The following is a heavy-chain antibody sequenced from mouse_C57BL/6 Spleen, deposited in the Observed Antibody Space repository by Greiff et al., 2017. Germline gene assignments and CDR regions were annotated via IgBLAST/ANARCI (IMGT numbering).Heavy chain of an antibody. CDR1: GYTFTSYW. CDR3: ARRYGPSLEFAY. D-gene: IGHD1-2*01. Sequence: QVQLQQPGAELVMPGASVKLSCKASGYTFTSYWMHWVKQRPGQGPEWIGEIDPSDSYTNYNPKFKGKSTLTVDKSSSTAYMQLSSLTSEDSAVYYCARRYGPSLEFAYWGQGTLVTVSA. V-gene: IGHV1-69*01. J-gene: IGHJ3*01. CDR2: IDPSDSYT.